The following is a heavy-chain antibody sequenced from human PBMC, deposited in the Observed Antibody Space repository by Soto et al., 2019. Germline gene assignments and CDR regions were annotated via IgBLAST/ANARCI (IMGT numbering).Heavy chain of an antibody. CDR2: IWYDGSNK. D-gene: IGHD6-19*01. V-gene: IGHV3-33*01. CDR1: GFTFSSYG. Sequence: GGSLRLSCAASGFTFSSYGMHWVRQAPGKGLEWVAVIWYDGSNKYYADSVKGRFTISRDNSKNTLYLQMNSLRAEDTAVYYCARAASSGWYYYYYGMDVWGQGTTVTVSS. J-gene: IGHJ6*02. CDR3: ARAASSGWYYYYYGMDV.